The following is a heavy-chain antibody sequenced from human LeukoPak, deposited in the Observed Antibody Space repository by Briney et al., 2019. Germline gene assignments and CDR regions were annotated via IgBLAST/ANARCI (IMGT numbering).Heavy chain of an antibody. CDR3: AKGGSSSSPHYYYYMDV. V-gene: IGHV3-23*01. D-gene: IGHD6-6*01. CDR2: ISGSGGST. J-gene: IGHJ6*03. Sequence: GGSLRLSCAASGFTFSSYAMSWVRQAPGKGLEWVSAISGSGGSTYYADSVKGRFTISRDNSKNTLYLQMNSLRAEDTAVYYCAKGGSSSSPHYYYYMDVWGKGTTVTVSS. CDR1: GFTFSSYA.